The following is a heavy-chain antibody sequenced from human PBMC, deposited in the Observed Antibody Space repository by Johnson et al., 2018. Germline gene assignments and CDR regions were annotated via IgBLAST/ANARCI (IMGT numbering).Heavy chain of an antibody. Sequence: QVQLQESGPGLVKPSQTLSLTCSVSGGSISSGDYYWSWIRQPPGKGLEWIGYIYYSGSTYYNPSLKSRVTISVDTSKNQFSLKLRSVTAAGTAVYYCARRDGDDGNWFDPWGQGTLVTVSS. CDR2: IYYSGST. CDR1: GGSISSGDYY. J-gene: IGHJ5*02. V-gene: IGHV4-30-4*01. CDR3: ARRDGDDGNWFDP. D-gene: IGHD4-17*01.